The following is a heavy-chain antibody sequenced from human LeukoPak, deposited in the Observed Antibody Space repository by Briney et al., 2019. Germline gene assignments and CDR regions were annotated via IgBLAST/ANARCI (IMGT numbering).Heavy chain of an antibody. Sequence: ASVKVSCKASGYTFTSYDINWVRQATGQGLEWRGWMNPNSGNTGYAQKFQGRVTMTRDTSISTAYMELSSLRSEDTAVYYCARGYCSGGSCYELYFYFDYWGQGTLVTVSS. V-gene: IGHV1-8*01. CDR2: MNPNSGNT. CDR3: ARGYCSGGSCYELYFYFDY. J-gene: IGHJ4*02. CDR1: GYTFTSYD. D-gene: IGHD2-15*01.